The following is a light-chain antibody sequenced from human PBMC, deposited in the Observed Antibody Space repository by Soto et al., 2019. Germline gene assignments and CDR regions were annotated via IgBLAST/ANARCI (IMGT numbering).Light chain of an antibody. V-gene: IGLV2-14*01. J-gene: IGLJ3*02. CDR1: SSDVGAYNY. CDR2: EVS. CDR3: SSYTSSTTWV. Sequence: QSALTQPASVSGSPGQSITISCTGTSSDVGAYNYVSWYQQRPGKAPKLMIYEVSYRPSGVSDRFSGSRSGNTASLTISGLQAEDESDYYCSSYTSSTTWVFGGGTQLTVL.